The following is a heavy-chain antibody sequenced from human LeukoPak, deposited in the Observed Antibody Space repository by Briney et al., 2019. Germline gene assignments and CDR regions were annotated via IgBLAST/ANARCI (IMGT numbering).Heavy chain of an antibody. CDR2: ISGSGGST. CDR1: GFTFSSYA. Sequence: LPGGSLRLSCAASGFTFSSYAMSWVRQAPGKGLEWVSAISGSGGSTYYADSVKGRFTISRDNSKNTLYLQMNSLRAEDTAVYYCAKDSDYDFWSGYSSWFDPWGQGTLVTVSS. D-gene: IGHD3-3*01. V-gene: IGHV3-23*01. CDR3: AKDSDYDFWSGYSSWFDP. J-gene: IGHJ5*02.